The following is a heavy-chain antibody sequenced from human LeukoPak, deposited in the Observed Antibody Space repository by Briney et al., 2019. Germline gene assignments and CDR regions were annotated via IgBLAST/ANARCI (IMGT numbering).Heavy chain of an antibody. D-gene: IGHD7-27*01. V-gene: IGHV3-49*04. CDR2: IRSKAYGGTT. CDR3: TRAHEELGPSGYYYYGMDV. J-gene: IGHJ6*02. Sequence: GGSLTHSCTATGFTFGDYAMSWVRQAPGKGLEWVGFIRSKAYGGTTEYAASVKGRFTISRDDSKSIAYLQMNSLKTEDTAVYYCTRAHEELGPSGYYYYGMDVWGQGTTVTVSS. CDR1: GFTFGDYA.